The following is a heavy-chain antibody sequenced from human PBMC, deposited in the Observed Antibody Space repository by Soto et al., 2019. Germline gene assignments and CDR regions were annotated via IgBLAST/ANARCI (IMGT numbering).Heavy chain of an antibody. CDR3: TSFSDGGNYFFDY. CDR1: GFTFSGSA. J-gene: IGHJ4*02. Sequence: EVQLVESGGGLVQPGGSLKLSCAASGFTFSGSAMHWVRQASGKGLEWVGRIRSEANSYATAYAASVKGRFTISRDDSRNTAYLQMNSLQTEDTAVYFCTSFSDGGNYFFDYWGQGTLVTVSS. D-gene: IGHD4-17*01. CDR2: IRSEANSYAT. V-gene: IGHV3-73*01.